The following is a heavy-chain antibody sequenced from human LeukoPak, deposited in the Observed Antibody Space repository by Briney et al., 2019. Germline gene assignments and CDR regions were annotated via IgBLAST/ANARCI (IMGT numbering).Heavy chain of an antibody. V-gene: IGHV1-2*02. CDR2: INPNSGGT. Sequence: ASVKVSCKASGYTFTGYYMHWVRPAPGQGLEWVGWINPNSGGTNYAQKFQGRVTMTRDTSISTAYMELSRLRSNDTAVYYCARDRRSSSLFDYWGQGTLVTVSS. CDR3: ARDRRSSSLFDY. CDR1: GYTFTGYY. D-gene: IGHD6-13*01. J-gene: IGHJ4*02.